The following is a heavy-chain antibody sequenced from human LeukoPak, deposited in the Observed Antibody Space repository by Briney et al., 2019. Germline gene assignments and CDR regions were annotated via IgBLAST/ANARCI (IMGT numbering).Heavy chain of an antibody. CDR2: ISSSRRTI. Sequence: GGSPRLSCAASGFTFSSYNINWVRQAPGKGLEWVSYISSSRRTISYADSVKGRFTISRDNAKNSLYLQMNSLRAEDTAVYYCARGPYYMDVWGKGTTVTVSS. CDR1: GFTFSSYN. CDR3: ARGPYYMDV. J-gene: IGHJ6*03. V-gene: IGHV3-48*01.